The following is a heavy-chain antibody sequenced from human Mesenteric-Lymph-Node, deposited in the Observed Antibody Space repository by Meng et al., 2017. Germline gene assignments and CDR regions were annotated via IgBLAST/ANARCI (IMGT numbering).Heavy chain of an antibody. CDR1: GYTFTGSY. CDR2: INSNTGGT. V-gene: IGHV1-2*02. CDR3: ARCEFIGDDSSDRIDY. D-gene: IGHD3-22*01. Sequence: QVQWVQSGAEVKKPGASVKVSCKASGYTFTGSYLQWVRQAPGQGLEWMGWINSNTGGTNYAQNFQGRVSMTRDTSISTAYMELTRLRSDDTAVYYCARCEFIGDDSSDRIDYWGQGTLVTVFS. J-gene: IGHJ4*02.